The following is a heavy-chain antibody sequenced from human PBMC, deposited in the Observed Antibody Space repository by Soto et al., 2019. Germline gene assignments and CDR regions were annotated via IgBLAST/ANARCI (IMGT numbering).Heavy chain of an antibody. CDR3: AKPFADIVVVPAAPLYPWGY. Sequence: EVQLLESGGGLVQPGGSLRPSCAASGFTFSSYAMSWVRQAPGKGLEWVSAISGSGGSTYYADSVKGRFTNSRDNYKNTLYLQMNSLRAEDTAVYYCAKPFADIVVVPAAPLYPWGYWGQGTLVTVSS. CDR2: ISGSGGST. D-gene: IGHD2-2*01. J-gene: IGHJ4*02. CDR1: GFTFSSYA. V-gene: IGHV3-23*01.